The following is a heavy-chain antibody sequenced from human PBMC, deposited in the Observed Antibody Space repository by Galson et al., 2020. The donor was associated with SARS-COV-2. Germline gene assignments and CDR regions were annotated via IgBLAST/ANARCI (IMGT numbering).Heavy chain of an antibody. D-gene: IGHD1-1*01. J-gene: IGHJ4*02. CDR1: GFTFSNYA. CDR3: AKFGLAATTGLDQ. Sequence: GGSLRLSCAASGFTFSNYAMSWVRQAPGKGLEWVSIISGGGGGTYYADSVKGRFTISRDNSRNTLYLQMSSLRAEDTAVYYCAKFGLAATTGLDQWGQGTLVIVSS. V-gene: IGHV3-23*01. CDR2: ISGGGGGT.